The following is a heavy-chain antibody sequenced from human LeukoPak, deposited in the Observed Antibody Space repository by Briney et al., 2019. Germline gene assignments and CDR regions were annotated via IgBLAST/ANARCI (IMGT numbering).Heavy chain of an antibody. CDR1: GYTFTGYY. V-gene: IGHV1-2*04. D-gene: IGHD4-17*01. CDR2: INPNSGGT. Sequence: ASVKVFCKASGYTFTGYYMHWVRQAPGQGLEWMGRINPNSGGTNYAQKFQGWVTMTRDTSISTAYMELSRLRSDDTAVYYCATQRNDYGDYFDYWGQGTLVTVSS. CDR3: ATQRNDYGDYFDY. J-gene: IGHJ4*02.